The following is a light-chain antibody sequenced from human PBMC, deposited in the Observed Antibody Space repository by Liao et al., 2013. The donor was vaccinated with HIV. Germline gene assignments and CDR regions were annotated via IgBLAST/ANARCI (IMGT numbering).Light chain of an antibody. CDR1: NIASKS. V-gene: IGLV3-21*01. CDR2: YDK. J-gene: IGLJ1*01. CDR3: QVWDSNSDHPYV. Sequence: SYVLTLPPSVSVAPGKTARSICGGTNIASKSVHWYQQKPGQAPVLVIYYDKDRPSVIPERFSGSNSGNTATLSISRVEAGDEADYYCQVWDSNSDHPYVFGSGTKVTVL.